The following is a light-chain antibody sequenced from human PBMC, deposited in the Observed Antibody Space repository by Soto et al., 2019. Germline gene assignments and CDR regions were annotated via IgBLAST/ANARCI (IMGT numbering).Light chain of an antibody. Sequence: EIVLTQSPGTLSLSPGERATLSCRASQSVSSSYLAWYQQKPGQAPRLLIYGASSRATGIPVRFSGSGSGTDFTLTISRLEPEDFAVYYCQQYGSSPLATFGQGTRLEIK. V-gene: IGKV3-20*01. CDR3: QQYGSSPLAT. CDR2: GAS. J-gene: IGKJ5*01. CDR1: QSVSSSY.